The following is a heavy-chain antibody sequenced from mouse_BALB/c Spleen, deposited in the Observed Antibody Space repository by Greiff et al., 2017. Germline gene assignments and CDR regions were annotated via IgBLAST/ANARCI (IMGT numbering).Heavy chain of an antibody. J-gene: IGHJ3*01. CDR1: GFTFSDYY. CDR3: ARDSGLTGGFAY. V-gene: IGHV5-4*02. CDR2: ISDGGSYT. D-gene: IGHD4-1*01. Sequence: DVQLVESGGGLVKPGGSLKLSCAASGFTFSDYYMYWVRQTPEKRLEWVATISDGGSYTYYPDSVKGRFTISRDNAKNNLYLQMSSLKSEDTAMYYCARDSGLTGGFAYWGQGTLVTVSA.